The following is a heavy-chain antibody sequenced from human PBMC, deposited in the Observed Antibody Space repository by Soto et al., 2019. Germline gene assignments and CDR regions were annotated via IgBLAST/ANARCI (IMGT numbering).Heavy chain of an antibody. Sequence: GPSVKISCKASGYTFTSYYMHLVRQAPGQGLEWMGIINPSGGSTSYAQKFQGRVTMTRDTSTSTVYMELSSLRSEDTAVYYCARLAVAGTYQFDYWGQGTLVTVSS. CDR1: GYTFTSYY. J-gene: IGHJ4*02. D-gene: IGHD6-19*01. V-gene: IGHV1-46*03. CDR3: ARLAVAGTYQFDY. CDR2: INPSGGST.